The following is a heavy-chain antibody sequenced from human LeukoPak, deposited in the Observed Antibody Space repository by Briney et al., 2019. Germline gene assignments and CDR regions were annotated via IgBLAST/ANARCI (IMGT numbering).Heavy chain of an antibody. CDR1: GYSFTSYW. V-gene: IGHV5-10-1*01. CDR2: IDPSDSYT. CDR3: AGSAAAEPFDY. Sequence: GESLKISCKGSGYSFTSYWISWVRQMPGKGLEWMGRIDPSDSYTNYSPSFQGHVTISADKSISTAYLQWSSQKASDTAMYYCAGSAAAEPFDYWGQGTLVTVSS. D-gene: IGHD6-13*01. J-gene: IGHJ4*02.